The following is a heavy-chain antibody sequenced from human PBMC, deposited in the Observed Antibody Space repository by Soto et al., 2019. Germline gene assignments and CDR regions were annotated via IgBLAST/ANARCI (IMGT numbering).Heavy chain of an antibody. CDR3: ARGPVPAASDWFDP. V-gene: IGHV1-2*04. D-gene: IGHD2-2*01. J-gene: IGHJ5*02. Sequence: ASVKVSCKASGYTFTGYYMHWVRQAPGQGLEWMGWINPNSGGTNYAQKFQGWVTMTRDTSISTAYMELSRLRSDDTAVYYCARGPVPAASDWFDPWGQGTLVTVSS. CDR1: GYTFTGYY. CDR2: INPNSGGT.